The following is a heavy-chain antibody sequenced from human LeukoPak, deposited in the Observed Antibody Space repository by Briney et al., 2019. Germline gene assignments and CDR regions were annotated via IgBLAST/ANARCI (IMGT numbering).Heavy chain of an antibody. CDR1: VSTFTDYY. Sequence: ASVKVSCKASVSTFTDYYMHLVRRAPGQGPEWMGWINPNSGGTNYAQKFQGRVTMTRDTSISTAYMELSRLRSDDTAVYYCARVTTYCSTTSCPYFDYWGQGTLVTVSS. D-gene: IGHD2-2*01. V-gene: IGHV1-2*02. CDR3: ARVTTYCSTTSCPYFDY. J-gene: IGHJ4*02. CDR2: INPNSGGT.